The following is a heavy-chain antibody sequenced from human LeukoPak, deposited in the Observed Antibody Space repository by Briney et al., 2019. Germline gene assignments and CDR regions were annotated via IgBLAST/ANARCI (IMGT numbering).Heavy chain of an antibody. CDR2: IGGSGGST. CDR1: GFTYSSYA. CDR3: AKVETAAAATLLGFDD. J-gene: IGHJ4*02. V-gene: IGHV3-23*01. Sequence: GGSVRLSRAASGFTYSSYAMSGLRQAPGRELEGVASIGGSGGSTYYADSVKGRFTISTDNSKNTLYLQMNSLRAEDTAVYYCAKVETAAAATLLGFDDWGQGTLVTVSS. D-gene: IGHD6-13*01.